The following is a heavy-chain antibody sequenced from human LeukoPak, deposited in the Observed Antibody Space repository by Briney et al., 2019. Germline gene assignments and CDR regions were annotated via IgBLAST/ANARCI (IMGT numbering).Heavy chain of an antibody. CDR2: FDPEDGET. J-gene: IGHJ4*02. CDR1: GYSFTSNY. CDR3: ATASGY. Sequence: ASVTVSCKASGYSFTSNYIHWVRQAPGQGLEWMGGFDPEDGETIYAQKFQGRVTMTEDTSTDTAYMELSSLRSEDTAVYYCATASGYWGQGTLVTVSS. V-gene: IGHV1-24*01.